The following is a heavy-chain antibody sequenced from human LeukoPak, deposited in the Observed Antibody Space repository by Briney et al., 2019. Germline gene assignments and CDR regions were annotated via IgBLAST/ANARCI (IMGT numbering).Heavy chain of an antibody. CDR2: INPNSGGT. CDR1: GYTFTGYY. D-gene: IGHD6-19*01. V-gene: IGHV1-2*04. CDR3: ARGVIAVAGTSAFDI. J-gene: IGHJ3*02. Sequence: ASVKVSCKASGYTFTGYYMHWVRQAPGQGLEWMGWINPNSGGTNYAQKFQGWVTMTRDTSISTAYMELSRLRSDDTAVYYCARGVIAVAGTSAFDIWGQGTMVTVSS.